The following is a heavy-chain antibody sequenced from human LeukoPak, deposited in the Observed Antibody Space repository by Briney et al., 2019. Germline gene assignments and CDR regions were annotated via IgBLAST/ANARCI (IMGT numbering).Heavy chain of an antibody. J-gene: IGHJ4*02. CDR3: ARGTTTADFDY. CDR2: ISAYNGHT. CDR1: GYTFNSYG. V-gene: IGHV1-18*01. D-gene: IGHD2/OR15-2a*01. Sequence: AASVKVSCKASGYTFNSYGISWVRQAPGQGLEWMGWISAYNGHTNYAQKFQGRVTMTTDTSTSTAYMELRSLRSDDTAVYYCARGTTTADFDYWGQGTLVTVSS.